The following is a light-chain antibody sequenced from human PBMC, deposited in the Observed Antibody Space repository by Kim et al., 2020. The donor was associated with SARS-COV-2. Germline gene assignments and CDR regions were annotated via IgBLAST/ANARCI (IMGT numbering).Light chain of an antibody. J-gene: IGKJ2*01. CDR1: QSISSY. V-gene: IGKV1-5*01. CDR3: QQYKSYPLT. CDR2: DAS. Sequence: GDRVTITCRATQSISSYLAWYQQKPEQAPKLLIYDASSSESGVPSRFSGSGSGTDFTLTITSLQPDDFASYYCQQYKSYPLTFGQGTKL.